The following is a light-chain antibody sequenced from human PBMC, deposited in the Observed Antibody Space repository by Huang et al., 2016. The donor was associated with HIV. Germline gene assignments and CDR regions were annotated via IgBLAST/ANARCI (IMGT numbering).Light chain of an antibody. J-gene: IGKJ1*01. V-gene: IGKV3-15*01. Sequence: EIVMTQSPATLSVSPGERVTLSCRASQSLNNYLAWYQQKPGQAPRLLIYSASTRATGVPVRFSGSGSGTEFTLTISSLQSEDSAVYYCQHYNKWPPKTFGQGTKVEIK. CDR2: SAS. CDR3: QHYNKWPPKT. CDR1: QSLNNY.